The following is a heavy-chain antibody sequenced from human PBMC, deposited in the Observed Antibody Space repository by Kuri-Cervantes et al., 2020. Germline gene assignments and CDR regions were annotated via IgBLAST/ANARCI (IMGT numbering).Heavy chain of an antibody. CDR2: IYYSGST. CDR1: GGSISSGGYY. J-gene: IGHJ1*01. D-gene: IGHD5-24*01. V-gene: IGHV4-31*02. Sequence: SCTVSGGSISSGGYYWSWIRQHPGKGLEWIGYIYYSGSTYYNPSLKSRVTISVDTSKNQFSLKLSSVTAADTAVYYCARGRRDRVYFFFQHWGQGTLVTVSS. CDR3: ARGRRDRVYFFFQH.